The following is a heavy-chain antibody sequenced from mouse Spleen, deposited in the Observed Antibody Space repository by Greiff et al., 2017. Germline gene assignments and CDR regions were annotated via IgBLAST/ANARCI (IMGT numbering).Heavy chain of an antibody. V-gene: IGHV3-6*01. Sequence: EVQLQESGPGLVKPSQSLSLTCSVSGYSITSGYYWNWIRQFPGNKLEWMGYISYDGSNNYNPSLKNRISITRDTSKNQFFLKLNSVTTEDTATYYCARRNYGTAWFAYWGQGTLVTVSA. J-gene: IGHJ3*01. CDR3: ARRNYGTAWFAY. CDR1: GYSITSGYY. CDR2: ISYDGSN. D-gene: IGHD2-1*01.